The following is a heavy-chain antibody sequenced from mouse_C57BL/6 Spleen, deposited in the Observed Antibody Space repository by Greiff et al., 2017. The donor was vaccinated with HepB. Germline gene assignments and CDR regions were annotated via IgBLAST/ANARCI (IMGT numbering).Heavy chain of an antibody. Sequence: VQLQQPGAELVRPGTSVKLSCKASGYTFTSYWMHWVKQRPGQGLEWIGVIDPSDSYTNYNQKFKGKATLTVDTSSSTAYMQLSSLTSEDSAVYYCARRRDYYGSSEYFDVWGTGTTVTVSS. D-gene: IGHD1-1*01. CDR3: ARRRDYYGSSEYFDV. J-gene: IGHJ1*03. CDR2: IDPSDSYT. CDR1: GYTFTSYW. V-gene: IGHV1-59*01.